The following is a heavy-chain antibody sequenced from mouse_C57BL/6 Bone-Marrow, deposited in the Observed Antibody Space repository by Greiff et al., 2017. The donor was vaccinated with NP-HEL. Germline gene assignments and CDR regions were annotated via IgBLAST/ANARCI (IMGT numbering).Heavy chain of an antibody. CDR2: IYPRSGNT. CDR3: AREGVYYGKGGY. D-gene: IGHD2-1*01. J-gene: IGHJ2*01. V-gene: IGHV1-81*01. CDR1: GYTFTSYG. Sequence: VKLVESGAELARPGASVKLSCKASGYTFTSYGISWVKQRTGQGLEWIGEIYPRSGNTYYNEKFKGKATLTADKSSSTAYMELRSLTSEDSAVYFCAREGVYYGKGGYWGQGTTLTVSS.